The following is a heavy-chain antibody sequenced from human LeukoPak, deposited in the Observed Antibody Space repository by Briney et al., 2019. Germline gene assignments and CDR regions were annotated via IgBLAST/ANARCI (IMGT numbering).Heavy chain of an antibody. J-gene: IGHJ4*02. D-gene: IGHD3-22*01. Sequence: SETLSLTCTVSGYSISSGYFWGWMRQPPGKGLEWIGSIYQSETAHYNPSLKSRVTISVDTSKNQFSLKLRSVMAADTAVYYCAKSLAWDSSGYLLDYWGQGTLVTVSS. CDR1: GYSISSGYF. V-gene: IGHV4-38-2*02. CDR3: AKSLAWDSSGYLLDY. CDR2: IYQSETA.